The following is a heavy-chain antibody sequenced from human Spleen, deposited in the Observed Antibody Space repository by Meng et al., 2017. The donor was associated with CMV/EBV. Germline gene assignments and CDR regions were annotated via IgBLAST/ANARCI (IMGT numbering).Heavy chain of an antibody. CDR1: GFTFGDHA. CDR3: TRSQFSVALFYYYHMDV. D-gene: IGHD2-15*01. J-gene: IGHJ6*03. V-gene: IGHV3-49*04. Sequence: GESLKISCAGSGFTFGDHAMSWVRQAPGKGLEWVGFIRSQAYTGTTEYAASVKGRFTISRDDSKNIAYLQMDNLKTEDTAVYYWTRSQFSVALFYYYHMDVWGRGTTVTVSS. CDR2: IRSQAYTGTT.